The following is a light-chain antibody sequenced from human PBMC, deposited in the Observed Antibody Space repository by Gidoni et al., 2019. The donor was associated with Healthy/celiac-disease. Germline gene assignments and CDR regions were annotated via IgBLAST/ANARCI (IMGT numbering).Light chain of an antibody. V-gene: IGKV3-20*01. Sequence: EIVLTQSPGTLSLSPGERATLSCRASQSVSSSYLAWYQQKPGQAPRLLIYGASSRATGIPDRFSGSGSETDFTLTISRLEPEDFAVYYCQQYGSSRYMYTFGQGTKLEIK. CDR3: QQYGSSRYMYT. CDR2: GAS. CDR1: QSVSSSY. J-gene: IGKJ2*01.